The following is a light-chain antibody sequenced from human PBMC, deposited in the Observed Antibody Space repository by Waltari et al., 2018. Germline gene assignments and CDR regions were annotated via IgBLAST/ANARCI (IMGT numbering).Light chain of an antibody. V-gene: IGKV1-39*01. Sequence: DIQMTQSPSSLSASVGDRVTITCRASQSISTALSWYLQKPGKAPKLLIYAASLLQDGVPSRFHGSGSGTDFTLTISNLQPEDFATYFCHQSYKAPQTFGGGTKV. CDR2: AAS. J-gene: IGKJ4*01. CDR1: QSISTA. CDR3: HQSYKAPQT.